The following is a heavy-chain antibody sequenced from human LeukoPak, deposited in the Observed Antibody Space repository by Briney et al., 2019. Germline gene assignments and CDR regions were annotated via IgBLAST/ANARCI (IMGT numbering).Heavy chain of an antibody. V-gene: IGHV3-21*01. CDR3: ARPALPMIVVDTDAFDI. J-gene: IGHJ3*02. CDR2: ISSSSSYI. Sequence: GGSLRLSCAASGFTFSSYSMNWVRQAPGKGLEWVSSISSSSSYIYYADSVKGRFTISRDNAKNSLYLQMNSLRAEDTAVYYCARPALPMIVVDTDAFDIWGQGTMVTVSS. D-gene: IGHD3-22*01. CDR1: GFTFSSYS.